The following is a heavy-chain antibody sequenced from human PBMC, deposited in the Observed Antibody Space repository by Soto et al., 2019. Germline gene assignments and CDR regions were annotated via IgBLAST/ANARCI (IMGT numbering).Heavy chain of an antibody. CDR2: IYYSGST. V-gene: IGHV4-39*01. D-gene: IGHD3-16*01. Sequence: SETLSLTCTVSGGSISSSSYYWGWIRQPPGKGLEWIGSIYYSGSTYYNPSLKSRVTISVDTSKNQFSLKLSSVTAADTAVYYCARHGGDFHDAFDIWGQGTMVTVSS. CDR1: GGSISSSSYY. CDR3: ARHGGDFHDAFDI. J-gene: IGHJ3*02.